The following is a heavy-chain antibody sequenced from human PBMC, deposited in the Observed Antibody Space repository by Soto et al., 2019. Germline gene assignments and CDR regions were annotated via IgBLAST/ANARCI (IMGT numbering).Heavy chain of an antibody. J-gene: IGHJ6*02. CDR1: GYTLTELS. V-gene: IGHV1-24*01. D-gene: IGHD2-15*01. Sequence: ASVKVSCKVSGYTLTELSMHWVRQPPGKGLEWMGGFDPEDAETIYARRFQGRVTMTEDTSADTAYMELSSLRSEDTAVYYCAAGVVPYGMDVWGQGTTVTVAS. CDR3: AAGVVPYGMDV. CDR2: FDPEDAET.